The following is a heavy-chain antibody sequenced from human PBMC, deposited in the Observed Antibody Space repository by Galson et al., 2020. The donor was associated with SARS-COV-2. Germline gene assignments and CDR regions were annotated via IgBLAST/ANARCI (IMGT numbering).Heavy chain of an antibody. J-gene: IGHJ4*02. V-gene: IGHV1-18*04. CDR1: GYTFTSNG. Sequence: ASVKVSCKAPGYTFTSNGISWVRQAPGQGLEWMGWISTYNGDRNYAQKFTGRVTMTTDTSTSTAYMELRSLRSDDTAVYYCARLRNDYYDSSGYESVDYGGQGTLVTGSS. CDR3: ARLRNDYYDSSGYESVDY. D-gene: IGHD3-22*01. CDR2: ISTYNGDR.